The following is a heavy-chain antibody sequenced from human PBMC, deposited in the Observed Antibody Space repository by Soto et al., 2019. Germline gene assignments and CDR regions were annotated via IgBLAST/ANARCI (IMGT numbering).Heavy chain of an antibody. CDR2: MYNTGST. CDR1: GGSIRGYY. D-gene: IGHD2-21*02. Sequence: SETLSLTCTVSGGSIRGYYSSWIRQPPGKGLEWIGYMYNTGSTVYNPSFKSRVTISVDTSKNQFSLKLNSVTAADTAVYYCARDLWGYCGTDCYPLDVWGQGTTVT. V-gene: IGHV4-59*01. J-gene: IGHJ6*02. CDR3: ARDLWGYCGTDCYPLDV.